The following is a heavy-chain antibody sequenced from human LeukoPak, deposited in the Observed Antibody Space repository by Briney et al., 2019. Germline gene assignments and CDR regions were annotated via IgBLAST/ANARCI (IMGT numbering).Heavy chain of an antibody. CDR1: GGTFSSYA. V-gene: IGHV1-69*04. D-gene: IGHD3-9*01. Sequence: SVKVSCKASGGTFSSYAISWVRQAPGQGLEWMGRIIPILGIANYAQKFQGRVTITADKSTSTAYMELSSLRSEDTAVYYCARVFYDILYYYYYGMDVWGQGTTVTVSS. J-gene: IGHJ6*02. CDR3: ARVFYDILYYYYYGMDV. CDR2: IIPILGIA.